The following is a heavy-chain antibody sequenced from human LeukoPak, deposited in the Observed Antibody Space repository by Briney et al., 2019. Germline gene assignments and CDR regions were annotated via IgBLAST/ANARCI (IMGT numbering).Heavy chain of an antibody. D-gene: IGHD3-22*01. CDR1: GGSISSGGYY. Sequence: SETLSLTCTVSGGSISSGGYYWSWIRQHPGKGLEWIGYIYYSGSTYYNPSLKSRVTISVDTSKNQFSLKLSSVTAADTAVYYCARRIHSRDSFSWGFDIWGQGTMVTVSS. J-gene: IGHJ3*02. V-gene: IGHV4-31*03. CDR3: ARRIHSRDSFSWGFDI. CDR2: IYYSGST.